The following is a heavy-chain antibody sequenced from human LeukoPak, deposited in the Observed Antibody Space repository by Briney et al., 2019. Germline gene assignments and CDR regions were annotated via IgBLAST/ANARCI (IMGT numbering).Heavy chain of an antibody. D-gene: IGHD3-16*01. Sequence: SETLSLTCSVSGGSISNYYWSWIRQPPGKGLEWIGYIYYSGSTNYNPSLKSRVTISVDTSKNQLSLKLTSVTAADTAVYYCAREAGRVFDYWGQGTPVTVSS. CDR2: IYYSGST. V-gene: IGHV4-59*01. CDR3: AREAGRVFDY. J-gene: IGHJ4*02. CDR1: GGSISNYY.